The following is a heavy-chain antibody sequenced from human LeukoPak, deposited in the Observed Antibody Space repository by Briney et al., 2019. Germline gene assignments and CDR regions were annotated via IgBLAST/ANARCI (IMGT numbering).Heavy chain of an antibody. D-gene: IGHD4-17*01. CDR3: ARDQLRTGAFDI. CDR1: GFTFSSYE. V-gene: IGHV3-48*03. J-gene: IGHJ3*02. CDR2: ISSSGSTI. Sequence: GSLRLSCAASGFTFSSYEMNWVRQAPGKGLEWVSYISSSGSTIYFADSMKGRFTISRDNAKDSLYLQMSSLRAEDTAVYYCARDQLRTGAFDIWGQGTMVTVSS.